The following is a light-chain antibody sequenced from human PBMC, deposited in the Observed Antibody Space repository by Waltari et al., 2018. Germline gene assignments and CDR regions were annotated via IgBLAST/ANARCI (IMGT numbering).Light chain of an antibody. CDR1: KLGDIY. CDR3: QVWDSSTLV. J-gene: IGLJ2*01. CDR2: QDS. Sequence: LTQPPSVSVSPGQTASIPCSGNKLGDIYVFWYQQVAGQSPVMVLYQDSKRPSGIPERFPGSNSGNTATLTISGTQAMDEANYYCQVWDSSTLVFGGGTKLTVL. V-gene: IGLV3-1*01.